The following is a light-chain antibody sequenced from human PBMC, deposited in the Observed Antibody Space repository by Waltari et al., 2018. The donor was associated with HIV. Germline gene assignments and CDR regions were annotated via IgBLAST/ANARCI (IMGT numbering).Light chain of an antibody. V-gene: IGKV3-20*01. CDR3: QQYGSSLAWT. CDR2: DAS. Sequence: EIVLTQSPGTLSLSPGERATLSCRASQSVSSSYFAWYRQKPGQAPRLLIYDASSRATGIPDRFSGSGSGTDFTLTISRLEPEDFAVYYCQQYGSSLAWTFGQGTKVEIK. J-gene: IGKJ1*01. CDR1: QSVSSSY.